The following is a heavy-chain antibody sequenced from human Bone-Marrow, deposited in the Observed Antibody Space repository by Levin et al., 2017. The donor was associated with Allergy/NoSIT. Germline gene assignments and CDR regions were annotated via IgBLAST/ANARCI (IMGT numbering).Heavy chain of an antibody. CDR3: AKGAGWVAGAVALI. J-gene: IGHJ4*02. D-gene: IGHD6-19*01. V-gene: IGHV3-23*01. CDR2: ISGSGTST. Sequence: PGGSLRLSCAASGFTFSSYAMSWVRQAPGKGLDWVSAISGSGTSTYYADSVTGRFTISRDNSMTTLYLQMNSLRAEDTAVYYCAKGAGWVAGAVALIWGQGTLVTVSS. CDR1: GFTFSSYA.